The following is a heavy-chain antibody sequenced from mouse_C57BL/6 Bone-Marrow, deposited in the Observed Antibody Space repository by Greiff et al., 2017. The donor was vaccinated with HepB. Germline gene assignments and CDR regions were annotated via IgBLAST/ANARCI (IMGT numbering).Heavy chain of an antibody. CDR3: TLDYYGSLDY. J-gene: IGHJ2*01. D-gene: IGHD1-1*01. CDR1: GFNITDYY. V-gene: IGHV14-1*01. Sequence: EVQLQQSGAELVRPGASVKLSCTASGFNITDYYMHWVKQRPEQGLEWIGRIDPEDGDTEYAPKFQGKATMTADTSSNTAYLQLSSLTSEDTAVYYCTLDYYGSLDYWGQGTTLTVSS. CDR2: IDPEDGDT.